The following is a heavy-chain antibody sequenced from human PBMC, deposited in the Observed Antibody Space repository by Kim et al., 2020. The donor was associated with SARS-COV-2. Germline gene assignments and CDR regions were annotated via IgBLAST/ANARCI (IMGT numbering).Heavy chain of an antibody. J-gene: IGHJ3*02. CDR1: GFTFSNAW. Sequence: GGSLRLSCAASGFTFSNAWMSWVRQAPGKGLEWVGRIKSKTDGGTTDYAAPVKGRFTISRDDSKNTLYLQMNSLKTEDTAVYYCTTGYSSSWSGGAFDIWGQETMVTVSS. CDR2: IKSKTDGGTT. CDR3: TTGYSSSWSGGAFDI. D-gene: IGHD6-13*01. V-gene: IGHV3-15*01.